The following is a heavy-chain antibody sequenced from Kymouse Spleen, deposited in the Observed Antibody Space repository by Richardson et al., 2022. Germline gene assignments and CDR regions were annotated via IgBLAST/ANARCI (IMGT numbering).Heavy chain of an antibody. CDR2: IYYSGST. D-gene: IGHD1-26*01. J-gene: IGHJ5*02. Sequence: QLQLQESGPGLVKPSETLSLTCTVSGGSISSSSYYWGWIRQPPGKGLEWIGSIYYSGSTYYNPSLKSRVTISVDTSKNQFSLKLSSVTAADTAVYYCARHSPVGATPGNWFDPWGQGTLVTVSS. CDR1: GGSISSSSYY. CDR3: ARHSPVGATPGNWFDP. V-gene: IGHV4-39*01.